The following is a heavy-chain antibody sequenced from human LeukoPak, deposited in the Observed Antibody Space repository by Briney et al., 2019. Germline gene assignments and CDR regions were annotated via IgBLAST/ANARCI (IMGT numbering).Heavy chain of an antibody. CDR1: GDSISSSTYY. V-gene: IGHV4-39*01. CDR2: IYYSGST. J-gene: IGHJ4*02. CDR3: ARQGDFWSGYPSDY. Sequence: SETLSLTCTVSGDSISSSTYYWGWIRQPPGKGLEWIGSIYYSGSTYYNPSLKSRVTISVDTSKNQFSLELRSVSDADTAVYYCARQGDFWSGYPSDYWGQGTLVTVSS. D-gene: IGHD3-3*01.